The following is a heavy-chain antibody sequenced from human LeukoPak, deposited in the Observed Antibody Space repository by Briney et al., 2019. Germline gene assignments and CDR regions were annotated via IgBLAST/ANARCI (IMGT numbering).Heavy chain of an antibody. D-gene: IGHD1-7*01. CDR1: GFTSSNAW. V-gene: IGHV3-15*01. Sequence: GGSLRLSCAASGFTSSNAWMSWVRQAPGKGLEWVGRIKSKTDGGTTDYAASVKGRFTISRDDSKNTLYLQMNSLKTEDTAVYYCTTVFSGTQGGYYFDYWGQGTLVTVSS. CDR2: IKSKTDGGTT. CDR3: TTVFSGTQGGYYFDY. J-gene: IGHJ4*02.